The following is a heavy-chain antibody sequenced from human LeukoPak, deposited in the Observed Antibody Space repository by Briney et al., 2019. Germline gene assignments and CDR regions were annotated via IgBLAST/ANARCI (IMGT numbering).Heavy chain of an antibody. J-gene: IGHJ4*02. CDR3: AREEYSSSSGDY. V-gene: IGHV3-74*01. Sequence: GGSLRLSCAASGFTFSSYWMHWVRQAPGKGLVWVSRINTEGSSTTYADSVKGRFTISRDNAKNTLYLQMNSLRAEDTAVYYCAREEYSSSSGDYWGQGTLVTVSS. D-gene: IGHD6-6*01. CDR2: INTEGSST. CDR1: GFTFSSYW.